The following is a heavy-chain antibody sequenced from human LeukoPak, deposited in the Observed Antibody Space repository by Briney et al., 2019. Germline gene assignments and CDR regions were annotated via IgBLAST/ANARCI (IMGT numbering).Heavy chain of an antibody. Sequence: GGSLRLSCAASGFTFSSYSMNWVRQALGKGLELVSSISSSGSYIYYAASVKGRFTISRDNAKNSLYLQMNSLRAEDTAVYYCARSDIVVVVAPVDYWGQGTLVTVSS. J-gene: IGHJ4*02. CDR1: GFTFSSYS. CDR2: ISSSGSYI. CDR3: ARSDIVVVVAPVDY. V-gene: IGHV3-21*01. D-gene: IGHD2-15*01.